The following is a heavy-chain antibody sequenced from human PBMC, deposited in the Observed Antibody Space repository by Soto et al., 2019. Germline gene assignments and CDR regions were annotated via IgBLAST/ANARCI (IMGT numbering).Heavy chain of an antibody. CDR2: INPNSGDT. V-gene: IGHV1-2*02. D-gene: IGHD3-16*01. CDR1: GYTFTGHY. Sequence: ASVKVSCKASGYTFTGHYMQWVRQAPGQGLEWMGWINPNSGDTNYAQKFQGRVTMTRDTSISTVYMELSRLRSDDTALYYCAGVWGGFGGYRRGGGGPYVDVWGQGTTVTVSS. J-gene: IGHJ6*02. CDR3: AGVWGGFGGYRRGGGGPYVDV.